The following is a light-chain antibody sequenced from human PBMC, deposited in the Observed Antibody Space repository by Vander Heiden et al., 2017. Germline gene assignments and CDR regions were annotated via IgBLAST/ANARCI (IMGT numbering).Light chain of an antibody. CDR1: QSVLYSSNNKNY. J-gene: IGKJ1*01. Sequence: DIVITQSPDCLAVSPRERATINCKSSQSVLYSSNNKNYLAWYQQKPGQPPKLLIYWASTREYGVPDRFSGSGSGTDFTLTISSLQAEDVAVYYCQQDDSALWTFGQGTKVEIK. CDR2: WAS. CDR3: QQDDSALWT. V-gene: IGKV4-1*01.